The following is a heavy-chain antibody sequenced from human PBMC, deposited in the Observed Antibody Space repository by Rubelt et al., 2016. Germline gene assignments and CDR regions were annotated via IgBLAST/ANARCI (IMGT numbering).Heavy chain of an antibody. CDR1: GFTFSSYS. Sequence: VQLVESGGGLVKPGGSLRLSCAASGFTFSSYSMIWVRQAPGKGLEWVSVIYSDGSAHCAGCTHYADSVKGRFTISRNNYENTLYLQMNDLRAEDMAVYYCAREGAQYSSDWTGIFGYWGQGTLVTVSS. J-gene: IGHJ4*02. V-gene: IGHV3-NL1*01. CDR2: IYSDGSAHCAGCT. CDR3: AREGAQYSSDWTGIFGY. D-gene: IGHD6-19*01.